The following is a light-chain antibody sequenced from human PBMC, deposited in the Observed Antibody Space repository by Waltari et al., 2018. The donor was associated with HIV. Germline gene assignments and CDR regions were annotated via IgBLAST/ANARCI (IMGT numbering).Light chain of an antibody. J-gene: IGLJ2*01. Sequence: SYELTQPPSVSVSPGQTASITCSGNKLGHKFVCWYQQRPGQSPVVVMYQDSRRPSGIPERFSGSNSWNTATLTISGTQAMDEADYYCQAWGSSPVFGGGTKLTVL. V-gene: IGLV3-1*01. CDR3: QAWGSSPV. CDR1: KLGHKF. CDR2: QDS.